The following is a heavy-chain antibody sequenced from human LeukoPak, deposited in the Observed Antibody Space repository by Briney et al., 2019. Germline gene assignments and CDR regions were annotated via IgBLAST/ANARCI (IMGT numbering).Heavy chain of an antibody. CDR1: GGSISSYY. Sequence: ETLSLTCTVSGGSISSYYWSWVRQPPGKGLEWVASINPDGSVNFYVDSVKGRFTISRDNAKNSLYLQMNSLRVDDTAVYYCAKNGFGSYWGQGALVTVSS. D-gene: IGHD3-10*01. CDR2: INPDGSVN. V-gene: IGHV3-7*02. CDR3: AKNGFGSY. J-gene: IGHJ4*02.